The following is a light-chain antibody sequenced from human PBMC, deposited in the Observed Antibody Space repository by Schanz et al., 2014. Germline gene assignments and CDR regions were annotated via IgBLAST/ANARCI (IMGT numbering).Light chain of an antibody. CDR1: QNIDSW. Sequence: DIQMTQSPSTLSASVGDRVAITCRASQNIDSWLAWYQQKPGKAPNLLIYAASSLQSGVPSRFSGSGSGTDFTLTISSLQPEDFATYYCQKYNSAPPGGTFGPGTKVDIK. J-gene: IGKJ3*01. V-gene: IGKV1-5*01. CDR2: AAS. CDR3: QKYNSAPPGGT.